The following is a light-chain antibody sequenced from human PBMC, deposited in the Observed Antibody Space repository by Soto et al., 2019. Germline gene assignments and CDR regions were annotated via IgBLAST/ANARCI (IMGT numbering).Light chain of an antibody. V-gene: IGKV3-15*01. CDR1: QSVSSSY. Sequence: EILLTQSPGTLSLSPGERATLSCRASQSVSSSYLAWYQQTPGQAPRLXXYDTSTRANGIPVRFSGSGSGTELTLTISSLQSEDFAVYYCQQYNNWPPITFGQGTRLEIK. CDR3: QQYNNWPPIT. CDR2: DTS. J-gene: IGKJ5*01.